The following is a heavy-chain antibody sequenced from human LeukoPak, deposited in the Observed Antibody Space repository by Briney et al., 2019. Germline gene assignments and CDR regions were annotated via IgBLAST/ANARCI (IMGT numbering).Heavy chain of an antibody. Sequence: SETLSLTCTVSGGSISSSGYYWAWLRQPPGKGLQWIGSIYYSGSTFYNPSLKGQVTMSVDTSKNQFSLKLTSVTAADTAVYYCARLFGNIAVTAEFWGSGTLVTVSS. J-gene: IGHJ4*02. CDR1: GGSISSSGYY. V-gene: IGHV4-39*01. CDR3: ARLFGNIAVTAEF. CDR2: IYYSGST. D-gene: IGHD6-19*01.